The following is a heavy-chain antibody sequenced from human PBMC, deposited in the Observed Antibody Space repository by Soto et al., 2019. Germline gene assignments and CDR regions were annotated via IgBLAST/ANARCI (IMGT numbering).Heavy chain of an antibody. CDR1: GYTFTSFW. CDR3: ARLYCTTASCDSWFEP. V-gene: IGHV5-10-1*01. J-gene: IGHJ5*01. Sequence: PGESLKISCKGFGYTFTSFWISWVRQMPGKGLEWMGRIDPSDSYTNYSPSFQGHVSISADKSISTAYLQWSRLKASDTAIYYCARLYCTTASCDSWFEPQRQESLFTV. CDR2: IDPSDSYT. D-gene: IGHD2-8*01.